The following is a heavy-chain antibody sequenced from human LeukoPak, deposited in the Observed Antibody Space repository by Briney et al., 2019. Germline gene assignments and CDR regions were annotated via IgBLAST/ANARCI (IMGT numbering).Heavy chain of an antibody. V-gene: IGHV4-30-4*08. Sequence: SETLSLTCTVSGGSISSGDYYWSWIRQPPGKGLEWIGYIYYSGSTYYNPSLMSRVTISVDTSKNQFSLKLSSVTAADTAVYYCARGLRFLEWLPYYFDYWGQGTLVTVSS. CDR2: IYYSGST. J-gene: IGHJ4*02. CDR1: GGSISSGDYY. CDR3: ARGLRFLEWLPYYFDY. D-gene: IGHD3-3*01.